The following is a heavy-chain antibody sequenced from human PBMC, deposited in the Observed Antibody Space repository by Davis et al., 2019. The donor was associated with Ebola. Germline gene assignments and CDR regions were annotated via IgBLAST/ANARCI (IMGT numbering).Heavy chain of an antibody. J-gene: IGHJ3*02. CDR2: INHSGST. D-gene: IGHD3-16*02. CDR3: ARSGYYDYIWGSYRYRFDAFDI. CDR1: GGSFSGYY. Sequence: SETLSLTCAVYGGSFSGYYWSCIRQPPGKGLEWIGEINHSGSTNYNPSLKSRVTISVDTSKNQFSLKLSSVTAADTAVYYCARSGYYDYIWGSYRYRFDAFDIWGQGTMVTVSS. V-gene: IGHV4-34*01.